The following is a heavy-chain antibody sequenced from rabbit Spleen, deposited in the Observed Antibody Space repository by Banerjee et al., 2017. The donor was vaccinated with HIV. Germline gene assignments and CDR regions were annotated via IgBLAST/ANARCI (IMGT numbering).Heavy chain of an antibody. CDR1: GFSFSSGYW. CDR2: IYTGSSGST. Sequence: QSLEESVGDLVKPGGSLTLTCTASGFSFSSGYWICWVRQAPGKGLEWIGCIYTGSSGSTFYASWAKGRFSISKTSSTTVTLQMTTLTAADTATYFCARSINDVAYRVNLWGPGTLVTVS. D-gene: IGHD6-1*01. V-gene: IGHV1S40*01. J-gene: IGHJ4*01. CDR3: ARSINDVAYRVNL.